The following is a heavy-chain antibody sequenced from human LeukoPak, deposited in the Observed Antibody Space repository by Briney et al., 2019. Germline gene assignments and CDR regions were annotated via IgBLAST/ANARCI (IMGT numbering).Heavy chain of an antibody. CDR1: GYTFTSYY. CDR3: AREPAHYYDSSGPQYLQH. CDR2: INPSGGST. D-gene: IGHD3-22*01. J-gene: IGHJ1*01. Sequence: EASVKVSCKASGYTFTSYYMHWVRQAPGQGLEWMGIINPSGGSTSYAQKFQGRVTMTRDTSTSTVYMELSSLRSEDTAVYYCAREPAHYYDSSGPQYLQHWGQGTLVTVSS. V-gene: IGHV1-46*01.